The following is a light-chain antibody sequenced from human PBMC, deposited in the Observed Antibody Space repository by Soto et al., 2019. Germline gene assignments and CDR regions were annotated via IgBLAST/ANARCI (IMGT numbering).Light chain of an antibody. Sequence: EIVLTQSPDTLSLSPGEGATLSCRASQSVGSYLAWYQQKPGQAPRLLIYASSNRATGIPARFSGSGSGIDFTLTSSSLEPEDFAVYYCQQRSNWYTFGQGTKLEIK. J-gene: IGKJ2*01. V-gene: IGKV3-11*01. CDR2: ASS. CDR3: QQRSNWYT. CDR1: QSVGSY.